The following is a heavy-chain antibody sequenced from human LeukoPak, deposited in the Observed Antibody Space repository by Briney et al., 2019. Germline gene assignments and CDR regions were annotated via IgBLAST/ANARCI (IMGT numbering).Heavy chain of an antibody. CDR1: GGSISSGGYS. D-gene: IGHD3-10*01. CDR2: IYHSGST. Sequence: TSETLSLTCAVSGGSISSGGYSWSWIRQPPGKGLEWIGYIYHSGSTYYNPSLKSRVTISVDRSKNQFSLKLSSVTAADTAVYYCAREGQVRRVKYFDPWGQGTLVTVSS. J-gene: IGHJ5*02. CDR3: AREGQVRRVKYFDP. V-gene: IGHV4-30-2*01.